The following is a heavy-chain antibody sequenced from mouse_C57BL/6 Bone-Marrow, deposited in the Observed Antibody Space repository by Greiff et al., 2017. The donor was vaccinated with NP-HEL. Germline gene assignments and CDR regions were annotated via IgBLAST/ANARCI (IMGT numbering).Heavy chain of an antibody. Sequence: QVQLQQPGAELVKPGASVKVSCKASGYTFTSYWMHWVKQRPGQGLEWIGRIHPSDSDTNYTQKFKGKATLTVAKSSSPAYMQLSSLTSEDSAVYYCAIEDYDGSRAWFAYWGQGTLVTVSA. J-gene: IGHJ3*01. CDR1: GYTFTSYW. V-gene: IGHV1-74*01. CDR3: AIEDYDGSRAWFAY. CDR2: IHPSDSDT. D-gene: IGHD1-1*01.